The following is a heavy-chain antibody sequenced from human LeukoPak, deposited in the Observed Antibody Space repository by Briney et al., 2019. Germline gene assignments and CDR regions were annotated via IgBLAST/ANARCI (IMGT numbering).Heavy chain of an antibody. CDR3: AIGGETKGGYYFDY. CDR1: GDSISSGGYY. D-gene: IGHD2-8*01. V-gene: IGHV4-31*03. CDR2: IYYSGST. Sequence: PSQTLSLTCTVSGDSISSGGYYWSWIRQHPGKGLEWIGYIYYSGSTYYNPSLKSRVTISVDTSKTQFSLKLTSVTAADTAVYYCAIGGETKGGYYFDYWGQGTLVTVSS. J-gene: IGHJ4*02.